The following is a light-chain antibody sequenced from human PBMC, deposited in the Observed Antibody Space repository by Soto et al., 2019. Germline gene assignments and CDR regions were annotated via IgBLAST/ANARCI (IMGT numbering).Light chain of an antibody. J-gene: IGKJ1*01. CDR3: MQGTHWPPVT. CDR1: QSLVYSDGNTY. Sequence: DVVITQSPLSLPVTLGQPASISCRSSQSLVYSDGNTYLSWFQLRPGQSPRRLIYKVSNRDSGVPVRFSGSGSGTDFTLKISRVEADDVGVYYCMQGTHWPPVTFGQGTKVEIK. CDR2: KVS. V-gene: IGKV2-30*01.